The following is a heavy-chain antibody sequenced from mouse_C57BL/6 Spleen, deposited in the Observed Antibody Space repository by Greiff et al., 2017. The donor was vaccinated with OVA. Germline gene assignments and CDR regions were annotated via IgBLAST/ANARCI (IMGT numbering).Heavy chain of an antibody. D-gene: IGHD1-1*01. Sequence: QVQLKQPGTELVKPGASVKLSCKASGYTFTSYWMHWVKQRPGQGLEWIGNINPSNGGTNYNEKFKSKATLTVDKSSSTAYMQLSSLTSEDSAVYYCARGGTTVVATYYFDYWGQGTTLTVSS. CDR2: INPSNGGT. V-gene: IGHV1-53*01. J-gene: IGHJ2*01. CDR1: GYTFTSYW. CDR3: ARGGTTVVATYYFDY.